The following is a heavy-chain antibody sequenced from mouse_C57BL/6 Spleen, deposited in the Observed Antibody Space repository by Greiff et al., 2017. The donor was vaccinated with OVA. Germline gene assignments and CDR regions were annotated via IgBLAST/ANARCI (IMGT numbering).Heavy chain of an antibody. J-gene: IGHJ2*01. Sequence: VQLQQSGPELVKPGASVKISCKASGYTFTDYYMNWVKQSHGKSLEWIGDINPNNGGTSYNQKFKGKATLTVDKSSSTAYMELRSLTSEDSAVYYCARMGRNTDFDYWGQGTTLTVSS. CDR3: ARMGRNTDFDY. D-gene: IGHD4-1*01. CDR2: INPNNGGT. V-gene: IGHV1-26*01. CDR1: GYTFTDYY.